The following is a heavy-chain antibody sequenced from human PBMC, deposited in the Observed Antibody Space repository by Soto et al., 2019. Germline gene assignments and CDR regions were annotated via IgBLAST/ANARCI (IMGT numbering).Heavy chain of an antibody. Sequence: GGSLRLSCAASGFTFSNAWMSWVRQAPGKGLEWVGRIKSKTDGGTTDYAAPVKGRFSISRDDSKNTVYLQMNSLKTEDTAVYYCTTDGFPYWVRGVIITTSKFDYWGQGTLVTVSS. CDR1: GFTFSNAW. CDR2: IKSKTDGGTT. CDR3: TTDGFPYWVRGVIITTSKFDY. D-gene: IGHD3-10*01. J-gene: IGHJ4*02. V-gene: IGHV3-15*01.